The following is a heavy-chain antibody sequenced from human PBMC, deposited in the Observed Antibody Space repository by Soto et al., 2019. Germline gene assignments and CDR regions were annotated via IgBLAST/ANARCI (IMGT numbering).Heavy chain of an antibody. CDR2: INHSGST. Sequence: SETLSLACAVYGGSFSGYYWSWIRQPPGKGLEWIGEINHSGSTNYNPSLKSRVTISVDTSKNQFSLKLSSVTAADTAVYYCARGQLITILRNYYYYMDVWGKATTVTVSS. V-gene: IGHV4-34*01. CDR1: GGSFSGYY. J-gene: IGHJ6*03. CDR3: ARGQLITILRNYYYYMDV. D-gene: IGHD3-3*01.